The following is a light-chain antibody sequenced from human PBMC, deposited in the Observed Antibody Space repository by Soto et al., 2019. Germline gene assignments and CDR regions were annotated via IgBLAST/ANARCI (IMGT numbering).Light chain of an antibody. Sequence: EIVLTQSPGTLSLSPGETATLSCRASQSVTSNYLAWYQQRPGQPPRLLIYGASNRAAGIPDRFSGSGSGTDFTLTISRLEPEDFAVFYCQQYGTSPPTFGQGTKVDIK. CDR2: GAS. V-gene: IGKV3-20*01. CDR3: QQYGTSPPT. CDR1: QSVTSNY. J-gene: IGKJ1*01.